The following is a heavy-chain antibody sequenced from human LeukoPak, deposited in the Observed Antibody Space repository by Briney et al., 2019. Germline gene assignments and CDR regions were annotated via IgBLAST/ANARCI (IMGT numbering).Heavy chain of an antibody. V-gene: IGHV3-21*01. CDR1: GFNFRSYE. D-gene: IGHD3-10*01. Sequence: GGSLRLSCAASGFNFRSYEMNWVRQAPGKGLEWVSSISSSSTYIYYADSLKGRFTISRDNAKNSLYLQMNSLRAEDTAVYYCARDSVRGGRYGMDVWGQGTTVTVSS. J-gene: IGHJ6*02. CDR3: ARDSVRGGRYGMDV. CDR2: ISSSSTYI.